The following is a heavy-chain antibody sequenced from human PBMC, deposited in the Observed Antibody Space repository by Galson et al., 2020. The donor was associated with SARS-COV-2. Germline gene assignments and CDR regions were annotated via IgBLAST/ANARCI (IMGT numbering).Heavy chain of an antibody. Sequence: ASVKVSCKVSGYTHTELSMHWVRQPPGKGLEWMGGFYPEDGETIYAQKFQGRVTMTDDTSTDTAYMELSSLRSEDTAVYYFATSGPYCTGGVCPNWIDPWGQGTLVTVSS. V-gene: IGHV1-24*01. CDR3: ATSGPYCTGGVCPNWIDP. CDR2: FYPEDGET. D-gene: IGHD2-8*02. CDR1: GYTHTELS. J-gene: IGHJ5*02.